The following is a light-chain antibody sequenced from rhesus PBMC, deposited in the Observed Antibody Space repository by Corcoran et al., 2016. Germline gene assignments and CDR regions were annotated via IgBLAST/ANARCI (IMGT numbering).Light chain of an antibody. J-gene: IGKJ4*01. V-gene: IGKV1-25*01. CDR2: EAS. Sequence: DIQMTQSPSSLSASVGDRVTLTCRASQGITNDLAWYQQKPGETSNLLIFEASGLQSGFPSRFSGSGSGTDFTLTISGLQSEDFATYSCQQYHNIPLTFGGGSKVAIK. CDR3: QQYHNIPLT. CDR1: QGITND.